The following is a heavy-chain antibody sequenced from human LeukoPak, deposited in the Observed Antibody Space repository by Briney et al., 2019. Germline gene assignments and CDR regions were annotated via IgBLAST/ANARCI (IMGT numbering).Heavy chain of an antibody. J-gene: IGHJ6*03. CDR2: IKQDGSEK. V-gene: IGHV3-7*01. Sequence: GGSLRLSCVASEVTFSRHWIQWVRQAPGKGLEWVANIKQDGSEKYYVDSVKGRFTISRDNVKNSVDLQMNSLRAADTAVYYCARGFEDSGYSSSAYKYYYYMDVWGKGTTVTVSS. D-gene: IGHD6-6*01. CDR1: EVTFSRHW. CDR3: ARGFEDSGYSSSAYKYYYYMDV.